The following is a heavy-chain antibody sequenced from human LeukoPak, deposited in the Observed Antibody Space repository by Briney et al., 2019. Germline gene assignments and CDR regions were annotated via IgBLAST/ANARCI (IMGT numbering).Heavy chain of an antibody. J-gene: IGHJ3*02. V-gene: IGHV3-74*01. CDR1: GFIFSSYW. D-gene: IGHD3-9*01. Sequence: GGSLRLSCAASGFIFSSYWMHWVRHAPGKGLAWVSRINTDGSSTSYADSVKGRFTISRDSSKNTLYLQINSLRGEDTAVYYCAKGRWGLTINNFDIWGQGTMVTVSS. CDR3: AKGRWGLTINNFDI. CDR2: INTDGSST.